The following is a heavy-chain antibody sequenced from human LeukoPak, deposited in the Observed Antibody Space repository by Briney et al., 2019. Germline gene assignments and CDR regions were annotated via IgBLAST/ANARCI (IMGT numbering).Heavy chain of an antibody. J-gene: IGHJ4*02. D-gene: IGHD3-22*01. Sequence: ASLKVSCKASGYTFTGYYMHWVRQAPGQGLEWMGRINPNSGGTNYAQKFQGRVTMTRDTSISTAYMELSRLRSDDTAVYYCARAYYYDSSGYLTYWGQGTLVTVSS. CDR3: ARAYYYDSSGYLTY. CDR2: INPNSGGT. V-gene: IGHV1-2*06. CDR1: GYTFTGYY.